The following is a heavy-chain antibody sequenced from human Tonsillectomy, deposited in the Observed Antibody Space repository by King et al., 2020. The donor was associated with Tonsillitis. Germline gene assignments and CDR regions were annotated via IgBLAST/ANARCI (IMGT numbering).Heavy chain of an antibody. Sequence: VQLVESGGGLVQPGGSLRLSCASSGFTFCSYAMSVVRQAPGKGRWWVSTIRGITGIPYNADSVQGRFTISRDNSKNTLNLQMNSLRAEDTAVYYCAKGFDFWSGYSIDAFDIWGQGTMVTVSS. J-gene: IGHJ3*02. V-gene: IGHV3-23*04. CDR3: AKGFDFWSGYSIDAFDI. D-gene: IGHD3-3*01. CDR1: GFTFCSYA. CDR2: IRGITGIP.